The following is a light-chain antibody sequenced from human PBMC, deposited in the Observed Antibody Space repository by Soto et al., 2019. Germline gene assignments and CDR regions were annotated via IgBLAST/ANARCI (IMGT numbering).Light chain of an antibody. Sequence: QSVLTQSSSASASLGSSVKLTCTLSSGHSSYVIAWHQQQPGKAPRYLMKLKGSGSYNKGSGVPDRFSGSSSEADRYLTISNLQFEDEADYYCETWDSNTPRVFGGGTKVTVL. V-gene: IGLV4-60*02. J-gene: IGLJ3*02. CDR2: LKGSGSY. CDR3: ETWDSNTPRV. CDR1: SGHSSYV.